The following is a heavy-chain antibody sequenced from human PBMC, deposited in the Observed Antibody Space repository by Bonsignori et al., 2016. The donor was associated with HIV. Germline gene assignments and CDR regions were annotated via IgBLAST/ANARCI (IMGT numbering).Heavy chain of an antibody. V-gene: IGHV3-23*03. J-gene: IGHJ4*02. CDR3: AKDLRDVPGGSYSPPFDH. CDR2: IYSGGTTK. Sequence: GGSLRLSCSASGFSFNIHAMSWVRQAPGKGLEWVSLIYSGGTTKYYGDAVKGRFTISRDNSKSTVYLQMNNLRVEDTATYYCAKDLRDVPGGSYSPPFDHWGQGSPGHRLL. D-gene: IGHD3-10*02. CDR1: GFSFNIHA.